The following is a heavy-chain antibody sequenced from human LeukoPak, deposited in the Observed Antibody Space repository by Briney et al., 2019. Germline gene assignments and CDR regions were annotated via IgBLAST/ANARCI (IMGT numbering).Heavy chain of an antibody. CDR1: GDSGSSNNGA. CDR2: TYYRSKWYN. CDR3: ARDLGNSGWYTFDY. Sequence: SQTLSVTCAISGDSGSSNNGAWNWIRQSPSRGLAWLGRTYYRSKWYNDYAESMKRRITINPDTSKNQFSLQLNSVTPEDTAMYYCARDLGNSGWYTFDYWGQGTLVTVSS. V-gene: IGHV6-1*01. D-gene: IGHD6-19*01. J-gene: IGHJ4*02.